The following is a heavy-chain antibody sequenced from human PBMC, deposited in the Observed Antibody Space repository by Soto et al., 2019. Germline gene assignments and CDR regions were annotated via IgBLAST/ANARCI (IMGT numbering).Heavy chain of an antibody. CDR3: AKWSYLDY. J-gene: IGHJ4*02. V-gene: IGHV3-23*01. Sequence: GGSLRLSCTPSAFSFSSVAITWVRPAPGKGLVWVATSSGSDGKTYYADSVKGRFSISRDTSRNTLYLQMNSLRADDTAIYYCAKWSYLDYWGQGTRVTVSS. CDR2: SSGSDGKT. CDR1: AFSFSSVA. D-gene: IGHD3-10*01.